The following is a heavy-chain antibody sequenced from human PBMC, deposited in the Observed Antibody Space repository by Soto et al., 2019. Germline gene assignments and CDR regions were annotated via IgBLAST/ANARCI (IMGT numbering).Heavy chain of an antibody. CDR2: INAGNGNT. CDR3: KQLWPRAPVVN. Sequence: ASVKVSCKASGYTFTSYAMHWVRQAPGQRLEWMGWINAGNGNTKYSQKFQGRVTITRDTSASTAYMDPVDTATYYCAHLPWKQLWPRAPVVNWGQGTPVTVSS. V-gene: IGHV1-3*01. J-gene: IGHJ4*02. D-gene: IGHD5-18*01. CDR1: GYTFTSYA.